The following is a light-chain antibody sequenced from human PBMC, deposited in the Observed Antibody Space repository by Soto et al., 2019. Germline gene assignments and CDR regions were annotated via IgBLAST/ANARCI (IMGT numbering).Light chain of an antibody. CDR2: GNS. V-gene: IGLV1-40*01. Sequence: QSVLTQPPSVSGSPGQRVTISCTGSSSNIGEGYDVHWYHQLPGTAPKLLIYGNSNRPSGVPDRFSGSKSGTSASLAITGRQAEDEADYYCQAYDSRLSGWRVVVFGGGTKRTVL. CDR1: SSNIGEGYD. CDR3: QAYDSRLSGWRVVV. J-gene: IGLJ2*01.